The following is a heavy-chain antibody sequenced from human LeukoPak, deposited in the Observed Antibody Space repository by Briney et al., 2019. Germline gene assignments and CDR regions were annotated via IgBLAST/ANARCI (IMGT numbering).Heavy chain of an antibody. V-gene: IGHV1-18*01. J-gene: IGHJ4*02. CDR3: ARDHTGTSGRLLGY. CDR1: GYTFTNYG. D-gene: IGHD3-10*01. Sequence: ASVKVSCKASGYTFTNYGFSWVRQAPGQGLEWMGWISAYNGHRNYAQKVQGRVTMTTDTSTSTVYMELRSLRSDDTAVYYCARDHTGTSGRLLGYWGQGTLVTVSS. CDR2: ISAYNGHR.